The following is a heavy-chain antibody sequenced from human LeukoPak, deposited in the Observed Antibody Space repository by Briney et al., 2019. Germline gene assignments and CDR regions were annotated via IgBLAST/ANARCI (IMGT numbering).Heavy chain of an antibody. CDR3: ATETRDRNFDY. D-gene: IGHD2-15*01. Sequence: GRSLRLSCAASGFTFSSYGMHWVRLAPGKGLEWVAIIWYDGSNEDYADSVKGRFTISRDNSKNTLYLQMNSLRAEDTAVYYCATETRDRNFDYWGQGTLVTVSS. V-gene: IGHV3-33*01. CDR2: IWYDGSNE. J-gene: IGHJ4*02. CDR1: GFTFSSYG.